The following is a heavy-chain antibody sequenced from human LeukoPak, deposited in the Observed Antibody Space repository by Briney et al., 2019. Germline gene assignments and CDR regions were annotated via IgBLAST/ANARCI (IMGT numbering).Heavy chain of an antibody. Sequence: GGSLRLSCAASGFTFDKYWMNWVRQAPGKGLEWVSAISGSGGSTYYADSVKGRFTISRDNSKNTLYLQMNSLRAEDTAVYYCAKNGGGYCSSTSCPIDYWGQGTLVTVSS. V-gene: IGHV3-23*01. J-gene: IGHJ4*02. CDR1: GFTFDKYW. CDR2: ISGSGGST. CDR3: AKNGGGYCSSTSCPIDY. D-gene: IGHD2-2*01.